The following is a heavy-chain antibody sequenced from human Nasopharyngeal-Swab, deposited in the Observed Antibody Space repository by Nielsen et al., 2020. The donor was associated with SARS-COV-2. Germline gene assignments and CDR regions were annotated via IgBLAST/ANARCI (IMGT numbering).Heavy chain of an antibody. J-gene: IGHJ6*02. V-gene: IGHV3-13*01. CDR3: ARGCGSGCPWSMDV. CDR1: GFTFSNYD. Sequence: GESLKISCAASGFTFSNYDIHLVRQAAGKGLEWVSGIGTAGDTYYQGSVKGRFTISRENAKKSLYLQMNSLRAGDTAVYYCARGCGSGCPWSMDVWGHGTTVTVSS. CDR2: IGTAGDT. D-gene: IGHD6-19*01.